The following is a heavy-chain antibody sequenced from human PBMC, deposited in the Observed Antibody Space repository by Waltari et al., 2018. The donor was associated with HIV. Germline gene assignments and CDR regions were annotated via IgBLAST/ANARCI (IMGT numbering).Heavy chain of an antibody. CDR2: ITSGIDAI. CDR3: ARDDSGAYHLGWFDP. Sequence: DVLLVESGGGLVQPGGSLRLSCAASGFTFSTYNMHWVRQAPGKVLEWLASITSGIDAIYYAQSVRGRFIVSRDNADNSLHLEMNSLRADDTAVYYCARDDSGAYHLGWFDPWGQGTLVSVSS. V-gene: IGHV3-48*01. D-gene: IGHD3-22*01. CDR1: GFTFSTYN. J-gene: IGHJ5*02.